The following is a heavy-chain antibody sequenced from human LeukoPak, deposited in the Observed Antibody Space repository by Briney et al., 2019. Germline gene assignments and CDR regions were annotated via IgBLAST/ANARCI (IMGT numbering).Heavy chain of an antibody. CDR2: ISGSGGRT. V-gene: IGHV3-23*01. CDR3: AKGDREGAAGGTGFDY. J-gene: IGHJ4*02. CDR1: GFTFSSYA. D-gene: IGHD6-13*01. Sequence: PGGSLRLSCAASGFTFSSYAVSWVRQAPGKGLEWVSAISGSGGRTYYADSVKGRFTFSRDNSKNTLSLQMNSLRLEDTAVYYCAKGDREGAAGGTGFDYWGQGTLVTVSS.